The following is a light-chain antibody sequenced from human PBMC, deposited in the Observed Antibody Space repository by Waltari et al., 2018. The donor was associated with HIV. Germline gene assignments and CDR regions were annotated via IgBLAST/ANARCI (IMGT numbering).Light chain of an antibody. V-gene: IGLV2-23*02. CDR3: CSYAGSSTYV. Sequence: QSALTQPASVSGSPGQSITISCTGTSSDVGGYNYVSWYQQHPGKAPKLMIYDVSKRPSGVSNPSACSKSGNTASLTISGLQAEDEADYCCCSYAGSSTYVFGTGTKVTVL. CDR1: SSDVGGYNY. CDR2: DVS. J-gene: IGLJ1*01.